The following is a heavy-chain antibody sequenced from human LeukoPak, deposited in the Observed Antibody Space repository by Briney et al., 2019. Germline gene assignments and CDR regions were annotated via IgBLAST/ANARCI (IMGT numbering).Heavy chain of an antibody. J-gene: IGHJ4*02. V-gene: IGHV3-23*01. D-gene: IGHD2-15*01. CDR2: ISGSGGST. CDR1: GFTFSSYA. Sequence: PGGSLRLSCVGSGFTFSSYAMSWVRQAPGKGLEWVSAISGSGGSTNYADAVKGRFTISRDNSKNTLYLQMNSLRAEDTAVYYCAKGGVVSMTYIWNYWGQGTLVTVSS. CDR3: AKGGVVSMTYIWNY.